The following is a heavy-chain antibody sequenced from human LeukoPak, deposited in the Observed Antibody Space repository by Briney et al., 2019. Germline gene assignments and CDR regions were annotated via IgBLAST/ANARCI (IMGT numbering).Heavy chain of an antibody. D-gene: IGHD3-16*02. J-gene: IGHJ4*02. CDR3: AKDLARVTFGGVIVMAFDY. CDR2: IYSGGST. Sequence: GGSLRLSCAASGFTVSSNYMSWVRQAPGKGLEWVSVIYSGGSTYYADSVKGRFTISRDNSKNTLYLQMNSLRAEDTAVYYCAKDLARVTFGGVIVMAFDYWGQGTLVTVSS. V-gene: IGHV3-53*01. CDR1: GFTVSSNY.